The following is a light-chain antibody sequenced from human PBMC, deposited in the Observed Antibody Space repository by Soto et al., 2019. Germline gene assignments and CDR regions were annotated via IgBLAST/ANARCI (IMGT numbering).Light chain of an antibody. CDR3: QQRSNWPTWT. CDR1: QSVSRY. Sequence: EIVLTQSPATLSLSPGARATLSCRASQSVSRYLAWYQQKPCQAPRLLIYDASNRATGIPARFSGSGSGTDFTLTISSLEPEDSAVYYCQQRSNWPTWTFGQGTKVDIK. CDR2: DAS. V-gene: IGKV3-11*01. J-gene: IGKJ1*01.